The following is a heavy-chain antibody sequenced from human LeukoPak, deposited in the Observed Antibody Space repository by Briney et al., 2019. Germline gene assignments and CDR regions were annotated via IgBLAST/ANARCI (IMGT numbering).Heavy chain of an antibody. D-gene: IGHD6-19*01. J-gene: IGHJ4*02. CDR2: INHSGST. CDR3: ARSGSSGWNTFDY. V-gene: IGHV4-34*01. Sequence: PSETLSLTCAVYGGSFSGYYWSWIRQPPGKGLEWIGEINHSGSTNYNPSLKSRVTISVDTSKNQFSLKLSSVTAADTAVYYCARSGSSGWNTFDYWGQGTLVTVSS. CDR1: GGSFSGYY.